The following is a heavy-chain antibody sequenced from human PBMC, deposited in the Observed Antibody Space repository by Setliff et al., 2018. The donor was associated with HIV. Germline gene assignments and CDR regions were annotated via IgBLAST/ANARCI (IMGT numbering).Heavy chain of an antibody. CDR2: FSSSGST. J-gene: IGHJ3*01. CDR3: ARDQADVYNYLLSGAFDF. CDR1: GASITTHW. Sequence: PSETLSLTCTVSGASITTHWWSWIRQPAGKGLEWIGRFSSSGSTNYNSSLESRVTMSVDTSKKQFSLKLKSVTAVDTAVYYCARDQADVYNYLLSGAFDFWGQGAMVTVSS. D-gene: IGHD3-10*01. V-gene: IGHV4-4*07.